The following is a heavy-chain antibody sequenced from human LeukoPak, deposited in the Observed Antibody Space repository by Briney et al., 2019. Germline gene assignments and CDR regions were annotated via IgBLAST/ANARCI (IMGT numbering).Heavy chain of an antibody. CDR3: ARDRDIVVVPAAIRDAFDI. J-gene: IGHJ3*02. CDR2: ISAYNGNT. D-gene: IGHD2-2*02. V-gene: IGHV1-18*01. Sequence: ASVKVSCKASGYTFSRYGISWVRQAPGQGLEWMGWISAYNGNTNEAQKLQGRVTMTTDTSTSTAYMELRSLRSDDTAVYYCARDRDIVVVPAAIRDAFDIWGQGTMVTVSS. CDR1: GYTFSRYG.